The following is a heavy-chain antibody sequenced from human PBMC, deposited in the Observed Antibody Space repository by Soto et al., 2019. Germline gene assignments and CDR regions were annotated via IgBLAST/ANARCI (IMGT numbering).Heavy chain of an antibody. J-gene: IGHJ4*02. CDR3: ARNRRETGDFDY. CDR2: LNPYNGDT. CDR1: GDTFTTYD. V-gene: IGHV1-8*02. D-gene: IGHD7-27*01. Sequence: QVQLVQSGAEVKKPGASVKVSCKASGDTFTTYDVNWMRQATGQGPEWLGWLNPYNGDTGYAQKFQGRVTLTRDTSMNTAYLELSSLTYEDTAVYYCARNRRETGDFDYWGQGTLVTVSS.